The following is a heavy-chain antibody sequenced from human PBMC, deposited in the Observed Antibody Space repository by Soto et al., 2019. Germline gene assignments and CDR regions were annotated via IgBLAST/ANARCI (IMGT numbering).Heavy chain of an antibody. CDR1: GFTFRSYA. Sequence: QVQLVESGGGVVQPGRSLRLSCAASGFTFRSYAMHWVRQAPGKGLEWVATISHDANIKYYADSVKGRFAISRDNSMNAVFLQMNSLRPEDTARYYCARDYETSSAGYYYYGMDVWGHGTTVTVSS. CDR3: ARDYETSSAGYYYYGMDV. V-gene: IGHV3-30*09. D-gene: IGHD2-2*01. CDR2: ISHDANIK. J-gene: IGHJ6*02.